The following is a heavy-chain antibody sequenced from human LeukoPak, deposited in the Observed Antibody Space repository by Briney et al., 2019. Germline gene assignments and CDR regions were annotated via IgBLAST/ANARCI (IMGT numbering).Heavy chain of an antibody. CDR1: GFTFRSFG. V-gene: IGHV3-23*05. CDR2: IYTNGRDT. CDR3: AHLVWEYVGGLDV. Sequence: GGSLRLSCAASGFTFRSFGMNWVRQAPGKGLEWVSGIYTNGRDTRYADSVKGRFTISRDNSKNTLYLQMHSLREEDTAVYYCAHLVWEYVGGLDVWGQRTTVTVSS. D-gene: IGHD1-26*01. J-gene: IGHJ6*02.